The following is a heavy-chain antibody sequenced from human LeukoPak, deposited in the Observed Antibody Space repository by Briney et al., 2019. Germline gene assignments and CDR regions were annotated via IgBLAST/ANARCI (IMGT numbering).Heavy chain of an antibody. V-gene: IGHV1-2*02. D-gene: IGHD6-19*01. Sequence: GASVKVSCKASGYTFTGYYMHSVRQAPGQGLEWMGWINPNSGGTNYAQKFQGRVTMTRDTSISTAYMELSRLRSDDTAVYYCAREIGSIAVAGNTNWFDPWGQGTLVTVSS. CDR3: AREIGSIAVAGNTNWFDP. CDR2: INPNSGGT. CDR1: GYTFTGYY. J-gene: IGHJ5*02.